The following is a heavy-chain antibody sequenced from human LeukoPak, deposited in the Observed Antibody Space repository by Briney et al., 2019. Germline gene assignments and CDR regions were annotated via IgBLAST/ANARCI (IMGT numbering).Heavy chain of an antibody. J-gene: IGHJ5*02. Sequence: GASVKVSCKASGYTFTCYYMHWVRQAPGQGLEWMGRINPNSGGTNYAQKFQGRVTMTRDTSISTAYMELSRLRSDDTAVYYCARDLGWGYGSGNYYNANHWGQGTLVTVSS. CDR1: GYTFTCYY. D-gene: IGHD3-10*01. V-gene: IGHV1-2*06. CDR3: ARDLGWGYGSGNYYNANH. CDR2: INPNSGGT.